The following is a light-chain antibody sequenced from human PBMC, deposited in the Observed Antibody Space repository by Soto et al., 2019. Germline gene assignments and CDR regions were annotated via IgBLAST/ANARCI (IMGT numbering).Light chain of an antibody. Sequence: EIVLTQFPGTLSLSPGERATLSCRPSQSLSSSYLVWYQQKPGQAPRLLIYAASSRATGIPDRFSGSGSATKYTLTISRLEPEDSAVYDCQQQGTFGQGTKLEIK. CDR2: AAS. CDR3: QQQGT. J-gene: IGKJ2*01. CDR1: QSLSSSY. V-gene: IGKV3-20*01.